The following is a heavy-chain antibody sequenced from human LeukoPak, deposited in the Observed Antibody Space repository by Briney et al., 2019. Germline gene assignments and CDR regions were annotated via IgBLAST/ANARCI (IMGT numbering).Heavy chain of an antibody. CDR2: IYTSGST. CDR3: ASNYYDSSGYYYVY. CDR1: GGSISSYY. Sequence: SETLSLTCTVSGGSISSYYWSWIRQPPGKGLEWIGYIYTSGSTNYNPSLKSRVTISVDTSKNQFSLKLSSVTVADTAVYYCASNYYDSSGYYYVYWGQGTLVTVSS. V-gene: IGHV4-4*09. J-gene: IGHJ4*02. D-gene: IGHD3-22*01.